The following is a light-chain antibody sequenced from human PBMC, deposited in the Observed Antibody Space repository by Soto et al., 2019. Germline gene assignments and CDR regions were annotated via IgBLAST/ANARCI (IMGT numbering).Light chain of an antibody. Sequence: EIVMTQSPATLSVSPGERATLSCRASQSVSSNLAWYQQKPGQAPRLLTYGASPRATGIPARFSGSGSGTEFTLTISSLQSEDFAVYYCQQYNNWPRTFGQGTKVEIK. CDR3: QQYNNWPRT. CDR2: GAS. V-gene: IGKV3-15*01. CDR1: QSVSSN. J-gene: IGKJ1*01.